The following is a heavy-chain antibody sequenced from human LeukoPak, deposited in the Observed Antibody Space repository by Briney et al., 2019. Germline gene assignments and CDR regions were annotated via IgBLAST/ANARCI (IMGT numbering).Heavy chain of an antibody. V-gene: IGHV1-18*01. CDR3: ARDTYTTVTAMDV. D-gene: IGHD4-17*01. CDR2: ISAYNGNT. CDR1: GYTFTSYG. J-gene: IGHJ6*03. Sequence: ASVRVSCKASGYTFTSYGFSWVRQAPGQGLEWMGWISAYNGNTDYPQNLQGRVTLTTDTSTSTAYMELRSLRSDDTAVYYCARDTYTTVTAMDVWGKGTTVIVSS.